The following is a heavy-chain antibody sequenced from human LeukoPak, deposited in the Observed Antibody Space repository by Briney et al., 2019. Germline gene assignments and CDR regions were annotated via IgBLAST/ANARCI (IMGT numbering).Heavy chain of an antibody. CDR3: AMIVVANDAFDI. CDR2: IYSGGST. D-gene: IGHD3-22*01. J-gene: IGHJ3*02. V-gene: IGHV3-53*01. CDR1: GFTVSSNY. Sequence: PGGSLRLSCAASGFTVSSNYMSWVRQDPGKGLEWVSVIYSGGSTYYADSVKGRFTISRDNSKNTLYLQMNSLRAEDTAVYYCAMIVVANDAFDIWGQGTMVTVSS.